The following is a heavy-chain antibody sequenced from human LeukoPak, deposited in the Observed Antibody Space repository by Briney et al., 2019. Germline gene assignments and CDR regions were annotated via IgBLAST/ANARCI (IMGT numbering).Heavy chain of an antibody. J-gene: IGHJ3*02. D-gene: IGHD6-6*01. CDR2: INPSGDST. V-gene: IGHV1-46*01. CDR3: ARVLSTSRRHDAFDI. CDR1: GYTFTTFY. Sequence: GASVKVSCKASGYTFTTFYIHWVRQAPGQGLEWMGMINPSGDSTIYARKFQGRVTMTGDMSTSTVYMEMNSLRSEDTAVYFCARVLSTSRRHDAFDIWAKGQWSPSLQ.